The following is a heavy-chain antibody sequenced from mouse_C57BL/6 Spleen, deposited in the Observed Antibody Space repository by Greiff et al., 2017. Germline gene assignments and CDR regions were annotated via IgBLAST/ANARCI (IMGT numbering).Heavy chain of an antibody. Sequence: EVQLVESGGDLVKPGGSLKLSCAASGFTFSSYGMSWVRQTPDKRLEWVATISSGGSYTYYPDSVKGRFTISRDNAKNTLYLQMSSLKSEDTAMYYCARQGLGDFDYWGQGTTLTVSS. D-gene: IGHD3-3*01. CDR1: GFTFSSYG. V-gene: IGHV5-6*01. J-gene: IGHJ2*01. CDR3: ARQGLGDFDY. CDR2: ISSGGSYT.